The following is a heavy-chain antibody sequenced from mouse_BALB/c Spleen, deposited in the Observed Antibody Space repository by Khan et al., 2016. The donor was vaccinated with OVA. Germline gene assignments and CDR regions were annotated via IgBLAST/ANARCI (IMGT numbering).Heavy chain of an antibody. CDR3: AREEAVYYFDY. J-gene: IGHJ2*01. CDR1: GYIFTSYW. D-gene: IGHD3-3*01. Sequence: QVQLKESGAELVRPGASVKLSCKTSGYIFTSYWIHWVKQRYGQGLEWIARIFPGTDNTYYNEKLKDKATLTADKSSRPAYMQLSSLKHEDSAVYCCAREEAVYYFDYWGQGTTLTVAS. CDR2: IFPGTDNT. V-gene: IGHV1-76*01.